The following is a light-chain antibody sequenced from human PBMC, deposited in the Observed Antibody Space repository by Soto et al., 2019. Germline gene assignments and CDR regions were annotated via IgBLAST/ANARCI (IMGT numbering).Light chain of an antibody. CDR3: QQRSNWPPTWT. CDR1: QSVSSY. V-gene: IGKV3-11*01. CDR2: DAS. J-gene: IGKJ1*01. Sequence: EIVLTQSPATLSLSPGERATLSCRASQSVSSYLAWYQHKPGQAPRLLIYDASNRATGIPARFSGSGSGTAFPLTISSLEPEDFADYYCQQRSNWPPTWTFGQGTKVEIK.